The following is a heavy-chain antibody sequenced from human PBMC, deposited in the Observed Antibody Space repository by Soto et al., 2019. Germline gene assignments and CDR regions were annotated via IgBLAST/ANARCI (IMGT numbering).Heavy chain of an antibody. CDR2: ITSDSSTI. J-gene: IGHJ6*02. D-gene: IGHD2-8*01. CDR3: ARVGRGVYGMDV. CDR1: GFTFSSYS. Sequence: VQLVESGGGLVQPGGSLRLSCAASGFTFSSYSINWVRQAPGKGLEWFSYITSDSSTISYADSVKGRFTVYRDNAKHSLYLQMNSLRDEDTAVYYCARVGRGVYGMDVWGQGTSITVSS. V-gene: IGHV3-48*02.